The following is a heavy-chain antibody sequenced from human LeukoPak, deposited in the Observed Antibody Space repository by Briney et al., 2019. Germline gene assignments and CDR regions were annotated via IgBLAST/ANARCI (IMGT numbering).Heavy chain of an antibody. J-gene: IGHJ5*02. Sequence: ASVKVSCKASGYTFTDYYMHWVRQAPGPGLEWMGWIKPNNGGTNYAQKFQGRVTMTRDTSISTAYMELSRLRSDDTAVYYCARARGDIVVVPAAIWFDPWGQGTLVTVSS. CDR1: GYTFTDYY. CDR3: ARARGDIVVVPAAIWFDP. V-gene: IGHV1-2*02. CDR2: IKPNNGGT. D-gene: IGHD2-2*01.